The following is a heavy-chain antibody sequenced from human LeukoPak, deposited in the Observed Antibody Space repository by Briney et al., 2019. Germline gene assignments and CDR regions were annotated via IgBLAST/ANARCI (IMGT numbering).Heavy chain of an antibody. CDR1: GFTFSSYG. D-gene: IGHD3-22*01. J-gene: IGHJ4*02. V-gene: IGHV3-NL1*01. Sequence: GGSLRLSCAASGFTFSSYGMHWVRQAPGKGLEWVSAIYSGGSTYYADSVKGRFIISRDNSKNTLYFQMNSLRAEDTAVYYCARRSGYYDGYFDYWGQGTLVTVSS. CDR3: ARRSGYYDGYFDY. CDR2: IYSGGST.